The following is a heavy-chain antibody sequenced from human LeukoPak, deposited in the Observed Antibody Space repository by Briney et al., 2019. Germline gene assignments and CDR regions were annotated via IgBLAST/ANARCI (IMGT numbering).Heavy chain of an antibody. V-gene: IGHV6-1*01. CDR2: TYYRSKWYN. D-gene: IGHD5-12*01. Sequence: SQTLSLTCAISGDSVSSNSAAWNWIRQSPSRGLEWLGRTYYRSKWYNDYAVSVKSRITINPDTSKNQFSLQLNSVTPEDTAVYYCARGPHPTRYGGYVWAFDYWGQGTLVTVSS. CDR3: ARGPHPTRYGGYVWAFDY. J-gene: IGHJ4*02. CDR1: GDSVSSNSAA.